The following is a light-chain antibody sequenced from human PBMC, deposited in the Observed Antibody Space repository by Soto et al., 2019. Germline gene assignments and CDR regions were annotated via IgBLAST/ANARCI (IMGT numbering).Light chain of an antibody. CDR2: DAS. Sequence: AIPVTQSPSSLSASVGDRVTISCRASQGISSALAWYQQKPGKAPKLLIYDASSLESGVPARFSGSGSGTDFTFTISSLQPEDIATYYCQQYENLPLTFGGGTKVDIK. CDR3: QQYENLPLT. CDR1: QGISSA. V-gene: IGKV1D-13*01. J-gene: IGKJ4*01.